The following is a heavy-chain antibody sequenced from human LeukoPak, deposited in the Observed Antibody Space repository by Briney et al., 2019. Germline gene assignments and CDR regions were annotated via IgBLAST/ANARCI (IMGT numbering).Heavy chain of an antibody. CDR1: GFTFSSYS. CDR3: ATDLELGF. V-gene: IGHV4-34*08. Sequence: GSLRLSCAASGFTFSSYSMNWVRQPPGKGLEWIGEINHSGSTNYNPSLKSRVTISVDTSKNQFSLKLSSVTAADTAVYYCATDLELGFWGQGTLVTVSS. D-gene: IGHD3-16*01. J-gene: IGHJ4*02. CDR2: INHSGST.